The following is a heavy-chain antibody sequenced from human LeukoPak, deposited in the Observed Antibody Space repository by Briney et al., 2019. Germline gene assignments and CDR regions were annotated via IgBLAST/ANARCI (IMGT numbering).Heavy chain of an antibody. CDR3: ARGGYRSYYYVDV. D-gene: IGHD3-16*02. CDR2: MYYTGSS. Sequence: PSETLSLTCSVSGGSISTYFWTWIRQAPGKGLEWIGYMYYTGSSKYNPSLESRVAISIDTSKSQFSLKLTSVTPADTAVYYCARGGYRSYYYVDVWGKGTTVIVPS. V-gene: IGHV4-59*01. CDR1: GGSISTYF. J-gene: IGHJ6*03.